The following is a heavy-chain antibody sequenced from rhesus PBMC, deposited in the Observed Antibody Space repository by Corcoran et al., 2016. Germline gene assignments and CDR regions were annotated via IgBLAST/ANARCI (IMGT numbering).Heavy chain of an antibody. CDR3: ARAAGLDAFDF. D-gene: IGHD3-9*01. Sequence: QLQLQESGPGLVKPSETLSVTCAVSGGSISSSYWSWIRQAPGKGLGWIGYIYGSGSSTNYNPTLKSRVTLSGETSKNQLSLKLSSVTTADTAVYYCARAAGLDAFDFWGQGLRVTVSS. J-gene: IGHJ3*01. CDR2: IYGSGSST. V-gene: IGHV4-169*01. CDR1: GGSISSSY.